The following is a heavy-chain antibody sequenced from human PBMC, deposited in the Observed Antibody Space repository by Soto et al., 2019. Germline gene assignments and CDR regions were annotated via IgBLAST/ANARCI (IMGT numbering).Heavy chain of an antibody. V-gene: IGHV4-4*02. CDR1: GDPISSSKW. J-gene: IGHJ6*02. CDR2: IDQNGIT. Sequence: SETLSLTCAVSGDPISSSKWWTWVRQTPGKGLEWIGKIDQNGITNYNPSLESRVTILKDNSKNQLSLKLTSVTAVDSAVYYCARLNRNYYYYGMDVWGQGATVPVS. CDR3: ARLNRNYYYYGMDV.